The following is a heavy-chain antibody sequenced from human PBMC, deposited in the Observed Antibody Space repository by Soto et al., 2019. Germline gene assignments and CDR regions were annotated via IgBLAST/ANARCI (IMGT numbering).Heavy chain of an antibody. D-gene: IGHD3-9*01. CDR1: GDTLTSYG. CDR2: ISAYSGKT. CDR3: ARDNYDILTGYYMNAFDI. Sequence: GASVKVSCKASGDTLTSYGVNWVRQAPGQGLEWMGWISAYSGKTNSAQKFQGRVTMTTETSTSTAYMELRSLTSDDTAVYYCARDNYDILTGYYMNAFDIWG. J-gene: IGHJ3*02. V-gene: IGHV1-18*01.